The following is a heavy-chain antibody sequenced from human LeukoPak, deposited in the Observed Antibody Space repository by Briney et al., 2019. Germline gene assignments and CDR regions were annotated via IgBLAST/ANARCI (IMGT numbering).Heavy chain of an antibody. D-gene: IGHD6-19*01. V-gene: IGHV3-9*01. J-gene: IGHJ4*02. CDR1: GFPFDEYG. CDR3: AADSSSWYPVDFDF. Sequence: GGSLRLSCAASGFPFDEYGMPWVRQAPGKGLEWVSGISWNSGNVVYAHSVKGRFTISRDNAKNSLYLQMNSLGPEDTALYYCAADSSSWYPVDFDFWGQGILVTVSS. CDR2: ISWNSGNV.